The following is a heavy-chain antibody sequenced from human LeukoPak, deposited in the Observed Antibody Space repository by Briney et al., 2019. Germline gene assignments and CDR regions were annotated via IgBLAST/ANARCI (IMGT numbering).Heavy chain of an antibody. D-gene: IGHD5-18*01. CDR1: GFTFSSYA. V-gene: IGHV3-23*01. CDR3: ARDNKIQLAYTDY. J-gene: IGHJ4*02. CDR2: ISGSGGST. Sequence: GGSLRLSCAASGFTFSSYAMSWVRQTPGKGLEWVSAISGSGGSTYYTDSVKGRFTISRDNSKNTLYLQMNSLRAEDTAVYYCARDNKIQLAYTDYWGQGTLVTVSS.